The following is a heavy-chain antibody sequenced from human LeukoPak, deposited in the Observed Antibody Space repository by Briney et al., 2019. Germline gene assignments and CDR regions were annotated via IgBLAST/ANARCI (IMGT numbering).Heavy chain of an antibody. CDR3: ARHNYYGSGMVYYYYYYMDV. D-gene: IGHD3-10*01. CDR1: GYTFTSYG. Sequence: ASVKVSCKASGYTFTSYGISWVRQAPGQGLEWMGWMNPNSGSTGYAQKFQGRVTITRNTSISTAYMELSSLRSEDTAVYYCARHNYYGSGMVYYYYYYMDVWGKGTTVSISS. V-gene: IGHV1-8*03. J-gene: IGHJ6*03. CDR2: MNPNSGST.